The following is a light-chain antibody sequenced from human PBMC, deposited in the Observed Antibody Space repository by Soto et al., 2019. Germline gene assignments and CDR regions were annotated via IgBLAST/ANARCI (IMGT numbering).Light chain of an antibody. V-gene: IGKV3-20*01. J-gene: IGKJ1*01. Sequence: EIVLTQSPGTLSLSPGERATLSCTASQSVSGNYLAWHQQKPGQAHWLLLYAVSRRPNGIPDRFSGSGSGTDFTLTISRLEPEDVAVYYCQQYCRSLWMFGQGNNVQIK. CDR2: AVS. CDR1: QSVSGNY. CDR3: QQYCRSLWM.